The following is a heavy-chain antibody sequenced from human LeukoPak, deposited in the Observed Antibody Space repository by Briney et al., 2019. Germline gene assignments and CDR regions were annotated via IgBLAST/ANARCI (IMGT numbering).Heavy chain of an antibody. Sequence: PGGSLRLSCAASGFTFSSYAMHWVRQAPGKGLEWVAVISYDGSNKYYADSVKGRFTISRDNSKNTLYLQMNSLRAEDTAVYYCAREYVGSSWYLDVWGKGTTVTVSS. CDR2: ISYDGSNK. CDR3: AREYVGSSWYLDV. CDR1: GFTFSSYA. J-gene: IGHJ6*03. D-gene: IGHD6-13*01. V-gene: IGHV3-30*04.